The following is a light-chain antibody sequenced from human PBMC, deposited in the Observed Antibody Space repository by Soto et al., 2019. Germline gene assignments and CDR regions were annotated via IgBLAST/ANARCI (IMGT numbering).Light chain of an antibody. Sequence: DIQMTQSPSSLSASVGDRVTITCRASQDRSNYLAWYQQKPGRVPKVLIYAASTLQSGVPSRFSAIGSGTYFTLTISSLQPEDVAIYYCQKYNRAPLTFGGGTKVEIK. V-gene: IGKV1-27*01. CDR2: AAS. J-gene: IGKJ4*01. CDR1: QDRSNY. CDR3: QKYNRAPLT.